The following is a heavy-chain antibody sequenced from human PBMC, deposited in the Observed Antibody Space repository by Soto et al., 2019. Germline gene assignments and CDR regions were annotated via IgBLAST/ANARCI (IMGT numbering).Heavy chain of an antibody. CDR3: ARVGQGAWYFDL. D-gene: IGHD1-26*01. V-gene: IGHV3-74*01. CDR2: IKTDGSII. Sequence: EVQLVESGGGLVQPGGSLRLSCAASGFSFSNYWMHWVRQAPGKGLVWVSRIKTDGSIINYADSVKGRFTVSRDNAENTLYLQMNSLRAEDTAVYYSARVGQGAWYFDLWGRGTLVTVSS. J-gene: IGHJ2*01. CDR1: GFSFSNYW.